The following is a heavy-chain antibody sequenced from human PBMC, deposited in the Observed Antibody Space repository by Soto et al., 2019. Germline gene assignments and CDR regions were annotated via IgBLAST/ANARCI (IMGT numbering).Heavy chain of an antibody. D-gene: IGHD1-1*01. CDR1: GASISGFY. CDR3: VRDGTKTLRDWFDP. CDR2: IYATGTT. Sequence: SETLSLTCTVSGASISGFYWSWIRKSAGKGLEWIGRIYATGTTDYNPSLKSRAMMSVDTSKKQFSLKLRSVTAADTAVYYCVRDGTKTLRDWFDPRGQGISVTVSS. V-gene: IGHV4-4*07. J-gene: IGHJ5*02.